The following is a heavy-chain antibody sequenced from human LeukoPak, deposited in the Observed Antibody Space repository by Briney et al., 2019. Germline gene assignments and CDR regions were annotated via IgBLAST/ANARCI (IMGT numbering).Heavy chain of an antibody. CDR2: VNSDGSST. CDR1: GFIFSDYW. J-gene: IGHJ3*02. CDR3: ATFANEDFDI. V-gene: IGHV3-74*01. Sequence: PGGSLRLSCAASGFIFSDYWMHWVRQAPGKGLVWVSRVNSDGSSTTYADSVKGRFTISRDNAKNTLYPQMNSLRTEDTAVYYCATFANEDFDIWGQGTMVTVSS.